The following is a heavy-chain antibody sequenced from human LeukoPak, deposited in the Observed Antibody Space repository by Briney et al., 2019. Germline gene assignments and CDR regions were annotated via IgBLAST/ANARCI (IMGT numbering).Heavy chain of an antibody. CDR1: GYTFTSYG. J-gene: IGHJ6*02. CDR3: ARDLGDYYYGMDV. Sequence: ASVKVSCKASGYTFTSYGISWVRQAPGQGLAWMGWISAYNDNTKHAQKLQGRVFMATDTSTRTAYMEMRSLRSDDTAVYYCARDLGDYYYGMDVWGQGTTVSVSS. CDR2: ISAYNDNT. V-gene: IGHV1-18*01.